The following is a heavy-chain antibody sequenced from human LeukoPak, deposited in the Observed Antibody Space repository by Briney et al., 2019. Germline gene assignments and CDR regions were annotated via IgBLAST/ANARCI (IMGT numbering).Heavy chain of an antibody. CDR2: INPNSGGT. CDR1: GYTFTGYY. CDR3: ARDFVGSSGY. Sequence: ASVKVSCKASGYTFTGYYMHWVRQAPGQGLEWMGWINPNSGGTNYAQQFQGRVTMTRDTSISTAYMELSRLRSDDTAVYYCARDFVGSSGYWGQGTLVTVSS. J-gene: IGHJ4*02. D-gene: IGHD3-22*01. V-gene: IGHV1-2*02.